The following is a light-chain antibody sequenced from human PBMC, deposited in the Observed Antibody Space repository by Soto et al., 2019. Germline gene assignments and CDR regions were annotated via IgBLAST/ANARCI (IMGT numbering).Light chain of an antibody. CDR2: AAS. Sequence: DIQMTQSPSSLSASVRDTVTITCRASQSISVHLNWYQQKPGEVPKLLIYAASNLHSGVPSRFSGSGSETDFALTISSLQPEDVATYYCQHYDSLPPTFGPGTKVDIK. V-gene: IGKV1-33*01. J-gene: IGKJ3*01. CDR1: QSISVH. CDR3: QHYDSLPPT.